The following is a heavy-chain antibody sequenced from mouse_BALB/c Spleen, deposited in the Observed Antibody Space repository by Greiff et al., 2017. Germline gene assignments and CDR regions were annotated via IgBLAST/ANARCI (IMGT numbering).Heavy chain of an antibody. CDR1: GFSLTGYG. D-gene: IGHD4-1*02. CDR2: IWGDGST. CDR3: ARGISNWWTLDY. J-gene: IGHJ2*01. V-gene: IGHV2-6-7*01. Sequence: QVQLKESGPGLVAPSQSLSITCTVSGFSLTGYGVNWVRQPPGKGLEWLGMIWGDGSTDYNSALKSRLSISKDNSKNQVFLKMNSLQTDDTARYYCARGISNWWTLDYWGQGTTLTVSS.